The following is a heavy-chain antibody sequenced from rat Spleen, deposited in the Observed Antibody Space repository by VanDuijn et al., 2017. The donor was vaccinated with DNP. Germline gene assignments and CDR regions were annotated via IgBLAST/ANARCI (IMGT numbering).Heavy chain of an antibody. V-gene: IGHV7-7*01. CDR3: ARFGYFDF. CDR1: GFTFTDFY. Sequence: EVRLLESGGGLVQPGGSMRLSCAASGFTFTDFYMNWIRQSAGKAPEWLGFIRNKANGYTTEYNPSVKGRFTISRDNTQNMLYLQMNPLRTEDTATYYCARFGYFDFWGPGTMVTVSS. J-gene: IGHJ1*01. CDR2: IRNKANGYTT.